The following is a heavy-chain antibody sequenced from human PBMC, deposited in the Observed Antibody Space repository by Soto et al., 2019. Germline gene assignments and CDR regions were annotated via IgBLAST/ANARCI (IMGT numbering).Heavy chain of an antibody. CDR3: AKDQGPQAGIWNVPGRDGMDV. D-gene: IGHD1-1*01. Sequence: QLLESGGGSVQRGGSLRLSCAGSEFTSSNYIMSWVRQAPGKGLEWVSGISGSGDYTDYADSVRGRFIISRDNSKNTLYLQLTGLRAEDTAIYYCAKDQGPQAGIWNVPGRDGMDVWGPGTTVTVSS. CDR2: ISGSGDYT. J-gene: IGHJ6*02. V-gene: IGHV3-23*01. CDR1: EFTSSNYI.